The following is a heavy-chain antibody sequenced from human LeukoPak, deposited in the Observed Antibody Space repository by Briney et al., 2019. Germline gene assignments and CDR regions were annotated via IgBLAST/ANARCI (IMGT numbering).Heavy chain of an antibody. V-gene: IGHV4-34*01. Sequence: SETLSLTCAVYGGSFSGYYWSWIRQPPGKGLEWIGEIDHSGSTNYNPSLKSRVTISVDTSKNQFSLKLSSVTAADTAVYYCARVTVAGFNYWGQGTLVTVSS. D-gene: IGHD6-19*01. CDR3: ARVTVAGFNY. J-gene: IGHJ4*02. CDR1: GGSFSGYY. CDR2: IDHSGST.